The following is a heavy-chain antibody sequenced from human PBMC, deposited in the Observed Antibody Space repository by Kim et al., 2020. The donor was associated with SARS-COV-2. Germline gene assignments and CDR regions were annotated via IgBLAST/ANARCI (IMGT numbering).Heavy chain of an antibody. CDR2: ISYSGST. J-gene: IGHJ3*01. CDR1: GGSISSSSYY. CDR3: SRRDRRLRAFDF. V-gene: IGHV4-39*01. Sequence: SETLSLTCTVSGGSISSSSYYCCWIRQPPGKGLEWIGSISYSGSTYYNPSLKSRVTISVDTSKNQFSLKLSSVTAADTAVYYSSRRDRRLRAFDFCGQGTMVAVSS.